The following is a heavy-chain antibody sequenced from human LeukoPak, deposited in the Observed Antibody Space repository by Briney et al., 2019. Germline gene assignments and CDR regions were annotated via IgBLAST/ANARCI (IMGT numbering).Heavy chain of an antibody. V-gene: IGHV4-59*01. CDR3: ATVKNRGGWKIAY. CDR2: IYDSVII. J-gene: IGHJ4*02. Sequence: PSETLSLTCTVSGGSISSYYWSWIRQPPGKGLEWMGDIYDSVIIGYNPSLRPRITISVDTSKNRFSLNLSTVTASDTAVYYCATVKNRGGWKIAYWGQGTLVTVSS. D-gene: IGHD1-1*01. CDR1: GGSISSYY.